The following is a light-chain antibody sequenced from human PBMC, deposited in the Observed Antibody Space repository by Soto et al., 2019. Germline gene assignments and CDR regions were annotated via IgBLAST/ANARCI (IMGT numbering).Light chain of an antibody. CDR3: QQYKNWPRT. CDR1: QSVNSN. Sequence: DIVMTQSPATLSMSPGERASLSCRASQSVNSNLAWYQQKPGQAPRLLIYGASTGATGIPARFSGSGSGTEFTLTISSLQSEDFAVYSCQQYKNWPRTFGQGTKVDIK. V-gene: IGKV3-15*01. CDR2: GAS. J-gene: IGKJ1*01.